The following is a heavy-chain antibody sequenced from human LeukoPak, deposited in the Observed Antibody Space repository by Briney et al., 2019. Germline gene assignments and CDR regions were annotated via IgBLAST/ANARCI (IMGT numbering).Heavy chain of an antibody. D-gene: IGHD6-13*01. CDR1: GYSTSSGDY. V-gene: IGHV4-38-2*02. J-gene: IGHJ4*02. CDR3: ARGLPGGQLSRYDY. CDR2: SHQIVKP. Sequence: SETLSLTCSVSGYSTSSGDYWGWIRQPPGKGREWMGISHQIVKPDCNQSIERRVTISEDTSKNQSALNMYCMPAADSARYYGARGLPGGQLSRYDYWGQGTLVGVSS.